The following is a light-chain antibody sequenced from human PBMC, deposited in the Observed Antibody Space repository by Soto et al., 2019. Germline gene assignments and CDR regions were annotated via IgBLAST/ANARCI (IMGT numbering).Light chain of an antibody. V-gene: IGLV1-44*01. J-gene: IGLJ2*01. CDR3: AVWDDSLNGVI. Sequence: QSVLTQTPSASGSPGQRVTISCSGTNSNIGRNTVDWYQQLPGTAPKLLIFNDNQRPAGVPDRFAASKSGTSASLAISGLQSEDETDYYCAVWDDSLNGVIFGGGTKLTVL. CDR2: NDN. CDR1: NSNIGRNT.